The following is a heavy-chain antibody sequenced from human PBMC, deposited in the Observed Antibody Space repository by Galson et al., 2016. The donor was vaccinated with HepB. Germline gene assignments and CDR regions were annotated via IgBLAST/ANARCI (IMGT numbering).Heavy chain of an antibody. CDR1: GFSFDDYA. J-gene: IGHJ6*02. Sequence: SLRLSCAASGFSFDDYAMHWVRHVLGKGLEWVSLITGAGASTYYADSVKGRFTISKENSKNSLYLQMNSLRTEDSALYYCAKVAGGRIPAAGVEYYYYYALDVWGQGTTVIVSS. D-gene: IGHD6-13*01. CDR3: AKVAGGRIPAAGVEYYYYYALDV. CDR2: ITGAGAST. V-gene: IGHV3-43*02.